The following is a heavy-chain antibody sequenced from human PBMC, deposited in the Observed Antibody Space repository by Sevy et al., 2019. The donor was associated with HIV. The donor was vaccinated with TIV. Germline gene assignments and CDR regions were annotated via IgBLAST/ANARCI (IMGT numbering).Heavy chain of an antibody. J-gene: IGHJ3*02. Sequence: ASVKVTCKASGYTFTSYGISWVRQAPGQGLEWMGWISAYNGNTNYAQKLQGRVTMTTDTSTSTAYMELRSLRSDDTAVYYCARGCGGDCYDAFDIWGQGTMVTVSS. CDR2: ISAYNGNT. CDR3: ARGCGGDCYDAFDI. CDR1: GYTFTSYG. D-gene: IGHD2-21*02. V-gene: IGHV1-18*04.